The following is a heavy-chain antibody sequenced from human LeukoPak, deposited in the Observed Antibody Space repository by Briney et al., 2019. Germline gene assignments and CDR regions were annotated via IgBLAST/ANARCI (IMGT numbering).Heavy chain of an antibody. CDR1: GYTFTNYD. Sequence: GASVKVSCKASGYTFTNYDINWVRQATGQGLEWMGWMNPNSGNTGYAQKFQGRVTMTRNTSISTAYMELSSLRSEDTAVYYCARGVAAAGYDLLEYYFDYWGQGTLVTVSS. J-gene: IGHJ4*02. V-gene: IGHV1-8*01. D-gene: IGHD6-13*01. CDR2: MNPNSGNT. CDR3: ARGVAAAGYDLLEYYFDY.